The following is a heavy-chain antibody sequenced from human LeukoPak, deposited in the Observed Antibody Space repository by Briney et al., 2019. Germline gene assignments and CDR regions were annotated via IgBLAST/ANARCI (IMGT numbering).Heavy chain of an antibody. J-gene: IGHJ6*02. V-gene: IGHV1-8*01. D-gene: IGHD1-7*01. CDR3: ARGSVESSPMETTYYYYGMDV. Sequence: GASVKVSCKASGYTFTSYDINWVRQATGQRLEWMGWMNPNSGNTGYAQKFQGRVTMTRNTSISTAYMELSSLRSEDTAVYYCARGSVESSPMETTYYYYGMDVWGQGNTVTVSS. CDR2: MNPNSGNT. CDR1: GYTFTSYD.